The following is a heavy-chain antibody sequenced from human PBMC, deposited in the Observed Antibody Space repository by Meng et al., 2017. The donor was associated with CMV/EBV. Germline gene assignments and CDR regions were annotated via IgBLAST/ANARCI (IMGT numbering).Heavy chain of an antibody. CDR3: ARADIVVVPAAIRRPGYYGMDV. Sequence: ASVKVSCKASGYTFTGYYMHWVRQAPGQGLEWMGWINPNSGGTNYAQKFQGRVTMTRDTSISTAYMELSSLRSEDTAVYYCARADIVVVPAAIRRPGYYGMDVWGQGTTVTVSS. CDR1: GYTFTGYY. CDR2: INPNSGGT. V-gene: IGHV1-2*02. J-gene: IGHJ6*02. D-gene: IGHD2-2*02.